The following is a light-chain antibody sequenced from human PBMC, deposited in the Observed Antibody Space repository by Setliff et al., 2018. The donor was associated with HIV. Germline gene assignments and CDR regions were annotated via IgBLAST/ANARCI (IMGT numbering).Light chain of an antibody. CDR1: SSNIGSNT. CDR2: SNN. V-gene: IGLV1-44*01. CDR3: AAWDDSLNGYVV. J-gene: IGLJ2*01. Sequence: QSALTQPPSASGTPGQRVTISCSGSSSNIGSNTVNWYQLLPGTAPKLLIYSNNQRPSGVPDRFSGSKSGTSASLAISGLQSEDEADYYCAAWDDSLNGYVVFGGGTKVTVL.